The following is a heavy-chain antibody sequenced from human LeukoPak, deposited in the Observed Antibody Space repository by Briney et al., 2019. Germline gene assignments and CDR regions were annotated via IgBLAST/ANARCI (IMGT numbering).Heavy chain of an antibody. V-gene: IGHV1-2*02. CDR1: GYTFTDYY. D-gene: IGHD2-21*02. CDR2: INPNSGGT. Sequence: GASVKVSCKASGYTFTDYYMHWVRQAPGQGLEWMGWINPNSGGTNYAQKFQGRVTMTRDTSISTAYMELSRLRSDDTAVYYCARLLCGGDCYSDYWGQGTLVTVSS. J-gene: IGHJ4*02. CDR3: ARLLCGGDCYSDY.